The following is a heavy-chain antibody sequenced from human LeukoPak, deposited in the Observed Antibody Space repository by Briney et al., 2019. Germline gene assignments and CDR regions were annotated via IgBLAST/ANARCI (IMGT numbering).Heavy chain of an antibody. CDR3: ARGDTSGWLY. D-gene: IGHD6-19*01. J-gene: IGHJ4*02. CDR1: GYTFTNYD. CDR2: MNPNSGNT. Sequence: ASVKVSCKASGYTFTNYDINWVRQATGQGLECMGWMNPNSGNTGYAQKFQGRVTITRNTSISTAYMELSSLRSEDTAVYFCARGDTSGWLYWGQGTLVIVSS. V-gene: IGHV1-8*03.